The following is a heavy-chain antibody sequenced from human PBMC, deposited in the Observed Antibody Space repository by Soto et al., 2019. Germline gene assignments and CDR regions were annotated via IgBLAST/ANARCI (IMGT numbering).Heavy chain of an antibody. D-gene: IGHD3-22*01. J-gene: IGHJ3*02. V-gene: IGHV3-7*04. Sequence: GGPLRLSCAASGFPFSSYWMTWVRQAPGKGLEWVANIKPDGSEKWYVDSVKGRFTISRDNAKNSLYLQMSSLRAEDTAAYYSERGDYYEPNGPFSVAFNIWGQGTMVTVSS. CDR1: GFPFSSYW. CDR3: ERGDYYEPNGPFSVAFNI. CDR2: IKPDGSEK.